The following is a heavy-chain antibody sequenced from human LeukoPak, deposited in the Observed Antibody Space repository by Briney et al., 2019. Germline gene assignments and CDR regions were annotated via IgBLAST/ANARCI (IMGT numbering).Heavy chain of an antibody. V-gene: IGHV3-30*02. J-gene: IGHJ4*02. D-gene: IGHD6-13*01. Sequence: GGSLRLSCAASGFTFSSYGMHWVRQAPGKGLEWVAFIRYDGSNKYYADSVKGRFTISRDNSKSTLYLQMNSLRAEDTAVYYCAKDAGIAAAGPFDYWGQGTLVTVSS. CDR3: AKDAGIAAAGPFDY. CDR2: IRYDGSNK. CDR1: GFTFSSYG.